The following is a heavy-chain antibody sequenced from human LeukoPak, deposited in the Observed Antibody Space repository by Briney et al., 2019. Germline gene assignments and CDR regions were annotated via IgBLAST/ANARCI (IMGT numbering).Heavy chain of an antibody. CDR1: GFTFSSYG. J-gene: IGHJ4*02. CDR3: AKRMFGATGYFDY. Sequence: GGSLRLSCAASGFTFSSYGMHWVRQAPGKGLGWVAFIRYDGSNKYYADSVKGRFTISRDNSKNTLYLQMNSLRAEDTAVYYCAKRMFGATGYFDYWGQGTLVTVSS. D-gene: IGHD3-3*01. V-gene: IGHV3-30*02. CDR2: IRYDGSNK.